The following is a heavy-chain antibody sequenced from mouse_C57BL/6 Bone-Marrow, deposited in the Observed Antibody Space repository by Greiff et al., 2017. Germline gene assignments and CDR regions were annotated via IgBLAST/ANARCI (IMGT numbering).Heavy chain of an antibody. Sequence: VMLVESGPGLVAPSQSLSITCTVSGFSLTSYAISWVRQPPGKGLEWLGVIWTGGGTNSNSALKSRLSISKDNSKSQVFLKMNSLQTDDTARYYCAREGYYYGSRSWYCDVGGTGTTVTVSS. V-gene: IGHV2-9-1*01. CDR1: GFSLTSYA. J-gene: IGHJ1*03. D-gene: IGHD1-1*01. CDR3: AREGYYYGSRSWYCDV. CDR2: IWTGGGT.